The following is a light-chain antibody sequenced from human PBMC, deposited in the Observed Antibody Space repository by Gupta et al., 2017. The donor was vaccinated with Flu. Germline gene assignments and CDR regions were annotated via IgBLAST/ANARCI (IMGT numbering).Light chain of an antibody. Sequence: SYELTQPPSVSVSPGQTASLTCSGDKLGDKYACWYQQKSGQSPVLVMYQNRKRPSGIPERFSGSSSGHTATLTISGTQAMDEADYYCQGWDSNTVVFGGGTKLTVL. V-gene: IGLV3-1*01. CDR2: QNR. J-gene: IGLJ2*01. CDR3: QGWDSNTVV. CDR1: KLGDKY.